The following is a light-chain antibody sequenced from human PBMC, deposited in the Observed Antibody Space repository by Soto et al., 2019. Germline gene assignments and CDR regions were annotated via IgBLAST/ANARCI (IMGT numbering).Light chain of an antibody. V-gene: IGLV2-14*01. CDR2: DVS. CDR3: SSYTSSSTLV. J-gene: IGLJ2*01. Sequence: QSALTQPASVSGSPGQSITISCTGTSSDIGSYNYVSWYQQHPGKAPKLMIYDVSNRPSGVSDRFSGSKSDNTASLTISGLQAEDEDDYYCSSYTSSSTLVFGGGTKLTVL. CDR1: SSDIGSYNY.